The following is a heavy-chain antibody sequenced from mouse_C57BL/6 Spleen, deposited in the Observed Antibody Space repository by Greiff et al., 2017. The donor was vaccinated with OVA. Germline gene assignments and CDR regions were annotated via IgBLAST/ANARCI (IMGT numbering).Heavy chain of an antibody. J-gene: IGHJ1*03. D-gene: IGHD1-1*01. CDR1: GYTFTSYW. V-gene: IGHV1-69*01. CDR3: ASSPVTTVGYFDV. Sequence: QVQLQQPGAELVLPGASVKLSCKASGYTFTSYWMHWVKQRPGQGLEWIGEIDPSASYSNYNQKFNGKSTLTVDKSSSTAYMQLRSLTSEDSAVYYCASSPVTTVGYFDVWGTGTTVTVSS. CDR2: IDPSASYS.